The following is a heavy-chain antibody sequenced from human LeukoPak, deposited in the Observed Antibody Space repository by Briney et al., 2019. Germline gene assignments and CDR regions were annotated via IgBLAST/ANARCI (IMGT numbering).Heavy chain of an antibody. V-gene: IGHV3-30*18. CDR1: GFTFSSYG. D-gene: IGHD1-1*01. J-gene: IGHJ3*02. CDR2: ISYDGSNK. CDR3: AKEQGGWNDPYDAFDI. Sequence: GGSLRLSCAASGFTFSSYGMHWVRQAPGKGLEWVAVISYDGSNKYYADSVKGRFTISRDNSKNTLYLQMNSLRAEDTAVYYCAKEQGGWNDPYDAFDIWGQGTMVTVSS.